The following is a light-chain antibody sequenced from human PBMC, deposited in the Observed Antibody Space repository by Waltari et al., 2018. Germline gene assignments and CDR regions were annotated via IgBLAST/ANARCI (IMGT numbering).Light chain of an antibody. CDR1: QRISSQ. CDR2: TAI. Sequence: DIQMTQSPSSLSASVGDRVTITCRASQRISSQLNWYQQKSGRAPKLLISTAITLQSGVPARFSGSGSGTAFTRTISSLQPEDFATYYCQQSYSVPITFGQGTRLEI. CDR3: QQSYSVPIT. V-gene: IGKV1-39*01. J-gene: IGKJ5*01.